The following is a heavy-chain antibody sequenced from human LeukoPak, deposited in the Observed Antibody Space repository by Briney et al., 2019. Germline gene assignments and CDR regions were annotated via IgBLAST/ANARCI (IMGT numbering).Heavy chain of an antibody. J-gene: IGHJ4*01. CDR1: GDALSTYY. CDR3: ARDQAHSYGRYFDP. D-gene: IGHD5-18*01. Sequence: PSETLSLTCSVSGDALSTYYWNWIRQIPGKGLEWIGYISYGTTDYNPSLKSRVTISVDTSKNEFSLRLTSVTAEDTAVYFCARDQAHSYGRYFDPCGHGTLVTVSS. CDR2: ISYGTT. V-gene: IGHV4-59*01.